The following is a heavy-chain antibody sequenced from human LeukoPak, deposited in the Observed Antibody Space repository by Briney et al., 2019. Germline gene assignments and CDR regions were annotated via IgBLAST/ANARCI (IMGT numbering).Heavy chain of an antibody. V-gene: IGHV4-59*08. CDR3: ARLWGSNWFDP. D-gene: IGHD1-26*01. CDR1: GGSFSGYY. Sequence: SETLSLTCAVYGGSFSGYYWSWIRQPPGKGLEWIGYIYYSGSTNYNPSLKSRVTISVDTSKNQFSLKLSSVTAADTAVYYCARLWGSNWFDPWGQGTLVTVSS. J-gene: IGHJ5*02. CDR2: IYYSGST.